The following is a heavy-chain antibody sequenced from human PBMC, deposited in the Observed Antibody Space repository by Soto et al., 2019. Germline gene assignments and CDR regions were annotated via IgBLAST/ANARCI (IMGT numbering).Heavy chain of an antibody. J-gene: IGHJ4*02. CDR3: ARETSYGQLAIIVGEF. CDR1: GFRFNEYE. CDR2: INSGGSLI. D-gene: IGHD3-10*01. V-gene: IGHV3-48*03. Sequence: EVQLVESGGGLVQPGGSLRLSCVGSGFRFNEYEINWVRQAPGKGLEWIAYINSGGSLIYYAASVKGRFTISRDNYKDSVYLQMNSLRADDTALYYCARETSYGQLAIIVGEFWGQGTLVTVSS.